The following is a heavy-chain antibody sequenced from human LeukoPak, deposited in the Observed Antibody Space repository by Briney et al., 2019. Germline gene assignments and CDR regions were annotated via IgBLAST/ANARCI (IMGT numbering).Heavy chain of an antibody. J-gene: IGHJ5*02. CDR2: IWYDGSNK. Sequence: GRSLRLSCAASGFTFSSYGMHWVRQAPGKGLEWVALIWYDGSNKYYADSVKGRLTISRDNSKNTLYLQMNSLRAEDTAVYYCAREGPRGKSQFDHWGQGTLVTVSS. CDR1: GFTFSSYG. V-gene: IGHV3-33*01. CDR3: AREGPRGKSQFDH. D-gene: IGHD4-23*01.